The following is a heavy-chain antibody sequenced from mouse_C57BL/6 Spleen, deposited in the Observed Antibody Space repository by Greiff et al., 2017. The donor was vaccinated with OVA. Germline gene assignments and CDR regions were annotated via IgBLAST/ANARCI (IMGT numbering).Heavy chain of an antibody. V-gene: IGHV1-53*01. D-gene: IGHD2-1*01. Sequence: QVQLQQPGTELVKPGASVKLSCKASGYTFTSYWMHWVKQRPGQGLEWIGNINPSNGGTNYNEKFKSKATLTVDKSSSTAYMQLSSLTSEVSAVDYCAGTHYYVYYEGFAYWGQGTPATVSA. J-gene: IGHJ3*01. CDR3: AGTHYYVYYEGFAY. CDR2: INPSNGGT. CDR1: GYTFTSYW.